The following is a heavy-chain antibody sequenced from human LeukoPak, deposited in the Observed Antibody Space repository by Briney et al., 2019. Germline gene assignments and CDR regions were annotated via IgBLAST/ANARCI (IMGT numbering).Heavy chain of an antibody. CDR3: ARGPRAAADDY. CDR2: IIPIFGTA. D-gene: IGHD6-13*01. J-gene: IGHJ4*02. V-gene: IGHV1-69*05. Sequence: EASVKVSCKASGGTFSSYAISWVRQAPGQGLEWMGGIIPIFGTANYAQKFQGRVTITRDTSASTAYMELTSLTSEDTGIYYCARGPRAAADDYWGQGTLVTVSS. CDR1: GGTFSSYA.